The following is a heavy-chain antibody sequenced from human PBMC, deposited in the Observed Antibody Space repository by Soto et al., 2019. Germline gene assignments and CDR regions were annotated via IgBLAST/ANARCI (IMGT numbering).Heavy chain of an antibody. V-gene: IGHV4-61*01. D-gene: IGHD3-3*01. CDR3: ASIHKNLRFLEWLPYYFDY. CDR2: IYYSGST. Sequence: SETLSLTCTVSGGSVSSGSYYWSWIRQPPGKGLEWIGYIYYSGSTNYNPSLKSRVTISVDTSKNQFSLKLSSVTAADTAVYYCASIHKNLRFLEWLPYYFDYWGQGTLVTVSS. CDR1: GGSVSSGSYY. J-gene: IGHJ4*02.